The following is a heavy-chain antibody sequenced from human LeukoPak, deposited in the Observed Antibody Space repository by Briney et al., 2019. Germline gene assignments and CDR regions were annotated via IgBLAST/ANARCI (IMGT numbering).Heavy chain of an antibody. V-gene: IGHV4-39*01. CDR2: IYYSGST. CDR3: ARRPYCSSTSCLPFDY. CDR1: GGSISGSSYY. D-gene: IGHD2-2*01. Sequence: SETLSLTCTVSGGSISGSSYYWGWIRQPPGKGLEWIGSIYYSGSTYYNPSLKSRVTISVDTSKNQFSLKLSSVTAADTAVYYCARRPYCSSTSCLPFDYWGQGTLVTVSS. J-gene: IGHJ4*02.